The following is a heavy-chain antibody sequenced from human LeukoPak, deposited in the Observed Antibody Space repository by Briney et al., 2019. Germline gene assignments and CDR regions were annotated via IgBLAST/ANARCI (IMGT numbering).Heavy chain of an antibody. V-gene: IGHV3-33*01. J-gene: IGHJ4*02. CDR2: IRYDGSNK. D-gene: IGHD6-13*01. CDR3: ARDKIAAADY. CDR1: GFTFSSYG. Sequence: PGGSLRLSCAASGFTFSSYGMHWVRQAPGKGLEWVAVIRYDGSNKYYADSVKGRFTISRDNSKNTLYLQMNSLRAEDTAVYYRARDKIAAADYWGQGTLVTVSS.